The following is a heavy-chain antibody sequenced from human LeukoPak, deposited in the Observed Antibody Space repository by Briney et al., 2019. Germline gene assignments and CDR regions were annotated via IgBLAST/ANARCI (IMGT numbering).Heavy chain of an antibody. D-gene: IGHD6-13*01. CDR3: AGGSSWYVGWFDP. Sequence: SETLSLTCTVSGGSVTNTYYYWVWIRQPPGKGLEWIATIQHSGITHYNPSLKSRVTISVDTSKNQFSLKLSSVTAADTAVYYCAGGSSWYVGWFDPWGQGTLVTVSS. CDR1: GGSVTNTYYY. CDR2: IQHSGIT. J-gene: IGHJ5*02. V-gene: IGHV4-39*07.